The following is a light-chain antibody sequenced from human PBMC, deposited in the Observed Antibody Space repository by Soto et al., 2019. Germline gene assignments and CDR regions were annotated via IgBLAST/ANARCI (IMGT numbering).Light chain of an antibody. CDR1: QSITTW. CDR3: QHYKPHSPLA. CDR2: DVS. J-gene: IGKJ4*02. V-gene: IGKV1-5*01. Sequence: IQMTQSQSYLSSSVGDIVTITCRASQSITTWLAWYQQRPGKAPKLLIYDVSSLQSGVPSRFSGSGSGTEFTLTIRSLQTDKFETYYCQHYKPHSPLAFGRGTRVEIK.